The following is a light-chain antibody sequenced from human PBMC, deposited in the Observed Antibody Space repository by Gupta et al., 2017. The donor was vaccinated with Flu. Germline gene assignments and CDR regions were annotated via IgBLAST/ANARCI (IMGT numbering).Light chain of an antibody. CDR1: QSIGNY. CDR2: AAS. Sequence: DIPMTHSPSSLSASVGDRVTIPCRASQSIGNYLNWYQLKPGKAPKLLIYAASRLQSGVPSRFSGSGSETDFTLTINTLQPEDFATYYCQQTYSVPHTFGQGTKVEIK. V-gene: IGKV1-39*01. CDR3: QQTYSVPHT. J-gene: IGKJ4*01.